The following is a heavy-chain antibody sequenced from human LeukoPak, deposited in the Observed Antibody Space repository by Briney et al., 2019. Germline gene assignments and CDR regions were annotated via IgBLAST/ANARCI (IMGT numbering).Heavy chain of an antibody. V-gene: IGHV3-73*01. Sequence: HPGGSLRLSCAASGFTFSGSAMHWVRQASGKGLEWVGRIRTKANSYATLYAESVKGRFTISRDDSKNTAYLQMNSLKTEDTAVYYCTRLRDSGSDLTLDYWGQGTLVTVSS. D-gene: IGHD5-12*01. CDR1: GFTFSGSA. CDR3: TRLRDSGSDLTLDY. J-gene: IGHJ4*02. CDR2: IRTKANSYAT.